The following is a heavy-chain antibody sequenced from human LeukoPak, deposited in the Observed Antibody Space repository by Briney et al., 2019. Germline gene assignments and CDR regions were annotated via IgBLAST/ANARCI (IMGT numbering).Heavy chain of an antibody. D-gene: IGHD3-22*01. Sequence: SETLSLTCTVSGGSISSYYWGWIRQPPGKGLEWIGYSYSSGNTNYNPSLKSRVTILVDTSKNQFSLRLSSVTAADTAVYYCAKYGYDSTGYYQVFDHWGQGTLVTVSS. CDR2: SYSSGNT. V-gene: IGHV4-59*01. CDR1: GGSISSYY. CDR3: AKYGYDSTGYYQVFDH. J-gene: IGHJ4*02.